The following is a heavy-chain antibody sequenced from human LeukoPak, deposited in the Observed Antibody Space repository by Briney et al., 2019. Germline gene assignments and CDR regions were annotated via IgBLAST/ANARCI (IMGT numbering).Heavy chain of an antibody. CDR2: ISSSSSYI. V-gene: IGHV3-21*04. Sequence: GGSLRLSCAASGFTFSSYWMSWVRQAPGKGLEWVSSISSSSSYIYYADSVKGRFTISRDNAKNSLYLQMNSLRAEDTAVYYCASGWAGTTGDIPYWGQGTLVTVSS. CDR1: GFTFSSYW. J-gene: IGHJ4*02. D-gene: IGHD1-1*01. CDR3: ASGWAGTTGDIPY.